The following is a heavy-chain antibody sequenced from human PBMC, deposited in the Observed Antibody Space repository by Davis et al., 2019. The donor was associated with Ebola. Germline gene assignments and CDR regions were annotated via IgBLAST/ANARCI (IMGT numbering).Heavy chain of an antibody. CDR2: IYYSGST. D-gene: IGHD1-26*01. CDR3: ARHTSGSYSSYFDY. J-gene: IGHJ4*02. Sequence: MPSETLSLTCTVSGGSIISSSSYWGWIRQPPRKGLEWIGSIYYSGSTYYNPSLKSRVTISVDTSKNQFSLKLSSVTAADTAVYYCARHTSGSYSSYFDYWGQGTLLTVSS. CDR1: GGSIISSSSY. V-gene: IGHV4-39*01.